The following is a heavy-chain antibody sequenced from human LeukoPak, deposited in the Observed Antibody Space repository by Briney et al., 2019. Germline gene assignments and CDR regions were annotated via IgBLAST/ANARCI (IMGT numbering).Heavy chain of an antibody. CDR1: VGSISSSNW. CDR2: IKNDGSES. CDR3: AKNNGWFHLAQ. D-gene: IGHD6-19*01. Sequence: PSETLSLTCAVSVGSISSSNWWSWVRQAPGKGLEWVGHIKNDGSESYYVDSLKGRFSISRDNTNSALYLQMNSLRVEDTAVYYCAKNNGWFHLAQWGQGTLVTVSS. J-gene: IGHJ4*02. V-gene: IGHV3-7*03.